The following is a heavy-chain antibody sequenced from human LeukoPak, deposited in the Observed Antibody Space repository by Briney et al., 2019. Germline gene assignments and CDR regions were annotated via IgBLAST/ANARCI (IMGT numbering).Heavy chain of an antibody. V-gene: IGHV3-30*18. CDR1: GFTFSSYG. CDR2: ISYDGSNK. D-gene: IGHD2-15*01. CDR3: AKGQAQDATLYYYYGMDV. J-gene: IGHJ6*04. Sequence: PGRSLRLSCAASGFTFSSYGMHWVRQAPGKRLEWVAVISYDGSNKYYADSVKGRFTISRDNSKNTLYLQMNSLRAEDTAVYYCAKGQAQDATLYYYYGMDVWGKGTTVTVSS.